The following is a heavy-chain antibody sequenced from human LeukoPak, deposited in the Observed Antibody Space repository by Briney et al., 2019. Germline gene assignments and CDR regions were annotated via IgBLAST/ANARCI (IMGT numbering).Heavy chain of an antibody. D-gene: IGHD1-14*01. Sequence: SETLSLTCAVSGGSISSSNWWSWVRQPPGKGLEWIGEIYHSGSTNYNPSLKSRVTISVDKSKNQFSLKLSSVTAADTAVYYCARDTGPEGYDAFDIWGQGTMVTVSS. CDR1: GGSISSSNW. V-gene: IGHV4-4*02. J-gene: IGHJ3*02. CDR2: IYHSGST. CDR3: ARDTGPEGYDAFDI.